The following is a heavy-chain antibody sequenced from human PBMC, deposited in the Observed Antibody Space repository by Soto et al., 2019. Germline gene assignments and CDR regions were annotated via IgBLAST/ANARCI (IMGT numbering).Heavy chain of an antibody. J-gene: IGHJ2*01. Sequence: QLQESGPGLVKPSQTLSLTCIVSGGSINNDDFYWSWLRQTPGKGLQWIGYVYYSGRSDCIPSLKSRLSMSIDKSKNQFTLKLSSVTAADTAIYYCARMSYYYDKWYFDLWGRGTLVTVSS. CDR1: GGSINNDDFY. D-gene: IGHD3-22*01. CDR3: ARMSYYYDKWYFDL. V-gene: IGHV4-30-4*01. CDR2: VYYSGRS.